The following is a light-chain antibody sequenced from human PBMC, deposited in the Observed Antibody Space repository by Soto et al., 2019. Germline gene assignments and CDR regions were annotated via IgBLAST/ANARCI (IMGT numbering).Light chain of an antibody. J-gene: IGKJ5*01. CDR2: RAS. CDR3: QQYGSSST. CDR1: QTIYSN. Sequence: EIVLTQSPATLSVSPGERATLSCRASQTIYSNVAWYQQRPGQAPRLLIYRASARATGIPARFSGSGSGTDFTLTISRLEPEDFAVYYCQQYGSSSTFGQGTRLEIK. V-gene: IGKV3-20*01.